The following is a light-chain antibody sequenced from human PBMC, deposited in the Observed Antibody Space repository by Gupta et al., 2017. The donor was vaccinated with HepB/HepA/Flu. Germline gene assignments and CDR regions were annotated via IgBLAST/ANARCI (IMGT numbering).Light chain of an antibody. V-gene: IGLV2-14*01. CDR3: SSYTSSNTVL. Sequence: QSALTQPASVSGSPGQSITISCTGTSSDVGGNGYVSWYQQNPGKAPKLMIYDVSNRPAGVSTRFSGSKSGNTASLTISGLQAEDEADYYCSSYTSSNTVLFGGGTKLTVL. J-gene: IGLJ2*01. CDR1: SSDVGGNGY. CDR2: DVS.